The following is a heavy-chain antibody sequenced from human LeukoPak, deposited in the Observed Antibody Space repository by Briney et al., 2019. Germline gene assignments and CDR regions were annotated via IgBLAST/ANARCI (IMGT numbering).Heavy chain of an antibody. J-gene: IGHJ6*03. CDR1: GGSISGNY. CDR3: AGDTDDYSYMDV. CDR2: IDPSGTT. D-gene: IGHD3-10*01. V-gene: IGHV4-34*01. Sequence: PSETLSLTCAIYGGSISGNYWIWIRQPPGKGLEWIGEIDPSGTTNYNPSLKSRVTISGDTSKNQFSLNLTSVTAADTAVYYCAGDTDDYSYMDVWGKGTTVTVSS.